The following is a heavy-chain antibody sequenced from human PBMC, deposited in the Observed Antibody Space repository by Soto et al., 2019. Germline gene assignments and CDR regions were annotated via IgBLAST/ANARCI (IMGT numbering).Heavy chain of an antibody. D-gene: IGHD1-26*01. CDR1: GFTFRNFA. CDR3: AKDRGLTGGTPDI. V-gene: IGHV3-23*01. J-gene: IGHJ3*02. Sequence: PGGSLRLSCAASGFTFRNFAMSWVRQVPGKGLEWVSSITGSGGMTYYTDSVKGRFTISRDNSKNTVYVQMSSLRDDDTAIYYCAKDRGLTGGTPDIWGQGTMVTVSS. CDR2: ITGSGGMT.